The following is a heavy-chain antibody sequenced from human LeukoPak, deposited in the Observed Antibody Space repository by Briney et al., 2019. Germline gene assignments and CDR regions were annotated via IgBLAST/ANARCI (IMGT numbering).Heavy chain of an antibody. V-gene: IGHV4-59*11. D-gene: IGHD3-22*01. CDR2: IYYSGST. CDR3: ARGGRYYYDSSGYSPGAFDI. CDR1: GGSISSHY. J-gene: IGHJ3*02. Sequence: KPSETLSLTCTVSGGSISSHYWSWIRQPPGKGLEWIGYIYYSGSTNYNPSLKSRVTISVDTSKNQFSLKLSSVTAADTAVYYCARGGRYYYDSSGYSPGAFDIWGQGTMVTVSS.